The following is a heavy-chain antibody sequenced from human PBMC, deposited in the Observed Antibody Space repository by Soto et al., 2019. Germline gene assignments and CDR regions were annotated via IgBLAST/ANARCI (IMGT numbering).Heavy chain of an antibody. CDR3: VRDRYSSSGWFDP. D-gene: IGHD3-10*01. J-gene: IGHJ5*02. CDR2: TYYRSRFFS. Sequence: SQTLSLTCVISGDSVSSYSAAWNWIRQSPSGGLEWLGRTYYRSRFFSDYAESVKSRIIINPDTSKSQFSLQLKSVTPEDTAVYYCVRDRYSSSGWFDPWGQGTPVTSPQ. CDR1: GDSVSSYSAA. V-gene: IGHV6-1*01.